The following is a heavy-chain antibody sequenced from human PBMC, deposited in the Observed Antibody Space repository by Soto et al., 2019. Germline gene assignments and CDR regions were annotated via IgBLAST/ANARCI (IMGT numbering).Heavy chain of an antibody. J-gene: IGHJ5*02. D-gene: IGHD3-10*01. V-gene: IGHV1-18*01. CDR1: GYTFNSFC. Sequence: ASVNISCKATGYTFNSFCLSLVRQTKKKGLEWMGWISAYNGNTKYAQKVQGRVTMTTDTSTSTAYMELRSLRSDDTAVYYCARGVGSGSYYNQYNWFDPWGQGTLVTVSS. CDR3: ARGVGSGSYYNQYNWFDP. CDR2: ISAYNGNT.